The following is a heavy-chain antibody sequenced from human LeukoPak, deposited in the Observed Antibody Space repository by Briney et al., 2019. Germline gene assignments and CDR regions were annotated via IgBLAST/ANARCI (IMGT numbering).Heavy chain of an antibody. V-gene: IGHV3-9*01. D-gene: IGHD6-19*01. Sequence: GGSLRLSCAASGFTFDDYAMPWVRQAPGKGLEWVSVITWDGRSTDYADSVRGRFFISRDNAKTSLYLQMNNLRPEDTAFYYCAKDMGSGWYRTFDYWGRGILVTVSS. J-gene: IGHJ4*02. CDR1: GFTFDDYA. CDR3: AKDMGSGWYRTFDY. CDR2: ITWDGRST.